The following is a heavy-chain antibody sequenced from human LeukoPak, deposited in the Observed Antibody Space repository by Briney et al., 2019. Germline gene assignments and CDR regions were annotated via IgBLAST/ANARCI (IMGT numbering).Heavy chain of an antibody. CDR2: ISYDGSNK. D-gene: IGHD6-19*01. CDR3: AKDVGSGWESYFDY. CDR1: GFTFSSYG. J-gene: IGHJ4*02. Sequence: GRSLRLSCAASGFTFSSYGMHWVRQAPGKGLEWVAVISYDGSNKYYADSVKGRFTISRDNSKNTLYLQMNSLRAEDTAVYYCAKDVGSGWESYFDYWGQGTLVTVSS. V-gene: IGHV3-30*18.